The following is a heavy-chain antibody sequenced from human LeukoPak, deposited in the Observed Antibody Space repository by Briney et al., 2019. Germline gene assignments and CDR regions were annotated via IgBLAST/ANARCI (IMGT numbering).Heavy chain of an antibody. V-gene: IGHV3-43D*03. D-gene: IGHD6-19*01. CDR2: ITWDGGST. Sequence: GGSLRLSCVGSGFTFGEYGMHWVRQVPGQGLEWVSHITWDGGSTYYAGSVKGRFTISRDNSKTSLYLQMNSLGAEDTALYYCAKDIHIGHGSGWPESWGQGTLVTVSS. CDR1: GFTFGEYG. CDR3: AKDIHIGHGSGWPES. J-gene: IGHJ5*02.